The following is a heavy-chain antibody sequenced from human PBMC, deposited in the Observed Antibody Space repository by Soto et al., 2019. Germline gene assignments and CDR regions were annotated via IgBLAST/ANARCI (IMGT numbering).Heavy chain of an antibody. CDR3: AKGEIGSPDDAFDI. Sequence: QVQLVESGGGVVQPGRSLRLCCAASGFTFISYGMHWVRQAPGKGLEWVAVISYDGSNKYYADSVKGRFTISRDNSKNTLYLQMSSLRAEDTAVYYCAKGEIGSPDDAFDIWGQGTMVTVSS. J-gene: IGHJ3*02. CDR2: ISYDGSNK. V-gene: IGHV3-30*18. D-gene: IGHD1-26*01. CDR1: GFTFISYG.